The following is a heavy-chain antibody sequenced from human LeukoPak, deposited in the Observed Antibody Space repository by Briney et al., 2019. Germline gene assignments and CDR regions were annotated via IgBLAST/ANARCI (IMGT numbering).Heavy chain of an antibody. D-gene: IGHD3-16*01. CDR3: TTETF. CDR1: GLTFSKAW. Sequence: GGSLRLSCTASGLTFSKAWMTWVRQAPGKGLEWVGRIKSKTVGGTIEYATPVRGRFTISRDDSKNTFYVQMNSLKTEDTAVYYCTTETFWGQGTLVTVSS. CDR2: IKSKTVGGTI. J-gene: IGHJ4*02. V-gene: IGHV3-15*01.